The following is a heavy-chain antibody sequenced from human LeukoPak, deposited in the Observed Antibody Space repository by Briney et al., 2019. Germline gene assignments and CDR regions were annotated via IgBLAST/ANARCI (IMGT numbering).Heavy chain of an antibody. CDR2: IYHSGST. D-gene: IGHD2-2*01. Sequence: SETLSLTCTVSGGSISSGGYYWSWIRQPPGKGLEWIGYIYHSGSTYYNPSLKSRVTISVDRSKNQFSLKLSSVTAADTAVYYCASCSSTSCSYYYYYMDVWGKGTTVTVSS. V-gene: IGHV4-30-2*01. CDR1: GGSISSGGYY. J-gene: IGHJ6*03. CDR3: ASCSSTSCSYYYYYMDV.